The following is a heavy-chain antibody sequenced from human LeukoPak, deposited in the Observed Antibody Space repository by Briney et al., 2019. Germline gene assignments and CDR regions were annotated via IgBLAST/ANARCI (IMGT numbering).Heavy chain of an antibody. J-gene: IGHJ5*02. Sequence: ASVKVSCKASGYTFTGYYVHWVRQAPGQGLEWMGWINPNTGGTNYAQKFQGRVTMTKDTSTNAAYMELNKLTSDDTAGYYCGRGNKSFDPWGQGTLVTVSS. CDR2: INPNTGGT. CDR1: GYTFTGYY. CDR3: GRGNKSFDP. V-gene: IGHV1-2*02.